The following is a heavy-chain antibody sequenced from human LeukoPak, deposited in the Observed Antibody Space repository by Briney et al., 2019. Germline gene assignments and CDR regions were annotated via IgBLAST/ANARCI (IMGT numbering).Heavy chain of an antibody. CDR1: GFPFSSHA. CDR3: ANEEVPNDY. CDR2: ISISGDMT. D-gene: IGHD4/OR15-4a*01. Sequence: GGSLRLSCEVSGFPFSSHAMSWVRQAPGRGLEWVSGISISGDMTYYADSVQGRFIISRDNSKNTVYLQMDSLRVEDTAVYYCANEEVPNDYWGQGALVTVSS. J-gene: IGHJ4*02. V-gene: IGHV3-23*01.